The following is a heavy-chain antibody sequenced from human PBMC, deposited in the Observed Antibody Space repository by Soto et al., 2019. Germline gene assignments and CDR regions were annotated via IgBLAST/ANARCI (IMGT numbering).Heavy chain of an antibody. D-gene: IGHD4-17*01. CDR2: MNPNSGNT. V-gene: IGHV1-8*01. CDR3: ARKSGNGDIRFDP. J-gene: IGHJ5*02. CDR1: GYTFTSYD. Sequence: ASLKVSCKASGYTFTSYDTNWVRQATGQGLEWMGWMNPNSGNTGYAQKFQGRVTMTRNTSISTAYMELSSLRSEDTAVYYCARKSGNGDIRFDPWGQGTLVTVSS.